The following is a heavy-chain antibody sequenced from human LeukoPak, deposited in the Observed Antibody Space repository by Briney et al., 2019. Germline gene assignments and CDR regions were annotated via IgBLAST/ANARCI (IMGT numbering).Heavy chain of an antibody. CDR3: ARDTAMAYYEESYFDP. CDR2: ISAYNGNT. D-gene: IGHD5-18*01. J-gene: IGHJ5*02. CDR1: GYTFTSDG. V-gene: IGHV1-18*01. Sequence: ASVKVSCKASGYTFTSDGMSWVRQAPGQGLECMGWISAYNGNTNYAQKFQDRLTMTTDKSTSTAYMELRSLRSDDTAVYYCARDTAMAYYEESYFDPWGQGTLVTVSS.